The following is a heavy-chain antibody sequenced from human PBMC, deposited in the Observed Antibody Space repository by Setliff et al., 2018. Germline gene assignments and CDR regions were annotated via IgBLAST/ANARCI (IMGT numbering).Heavy chain of an antibody. J-gene: IGHJ3*02. V-gene: IGHV3-21*01. CDR2: ISSISAYI. D-gene: IGHD6-25*01. CDR3: ARSAANGGHDPFDI. Sequence: GGSLRLSCAASGFTFSTHTMNWVRQAPGKRLEWVASISSISAYIFYRDSVKGRFTISRDNARNSLYLQMNSLRADDTAVYYCARSAANGGHDPFDIWGQGTMVTVSS. CDR1: GFTFSTHT.